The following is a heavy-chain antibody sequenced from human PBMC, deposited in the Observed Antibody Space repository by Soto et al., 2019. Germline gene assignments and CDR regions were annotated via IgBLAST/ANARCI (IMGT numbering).Heavy chain of an antibody. D-gene: IGHD4-4*01. CDR2: ISSDGSST. CDR1: GFTFSGYA. Sequence: QVQLVESGGGVVQPGKSLRLSCVASGFTFSGYAMHWIRQAPGKAPEWVALISSDGSSTLYADSVRGRFTISRDNSRATLDLQLNSLRPDDTAGFSWARGAYRSFDYWGQGTLVTVSS. V-gene: IGHV3-30-3*01. J-gene: IGHJ4*02. CDR3: ARGAYRSFDY.